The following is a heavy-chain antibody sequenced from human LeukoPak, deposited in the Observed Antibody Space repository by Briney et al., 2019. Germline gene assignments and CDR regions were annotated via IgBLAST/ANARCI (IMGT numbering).Heavy chain of an antibody. D-gene: IGHD6-19*01. V-gene: IGHV4-59*08. Sequence: SETLSLTCTVSGGSMSPYHWGWLRQPPGKGLEWTGYIYYSGSTNYNPSLNSRVTISVDASKNQFSLRLSSVTAADTAIYYCARAVSGRFDYWGQGTLVTVSS. CDR3: ARAVSGRFDY. J-gene: IGHJ4*02. CDR1: GGSMSPYH. CDR2: IYYSGST.